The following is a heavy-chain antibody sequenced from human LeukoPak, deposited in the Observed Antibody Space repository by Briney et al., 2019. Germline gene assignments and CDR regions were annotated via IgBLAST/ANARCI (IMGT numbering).Heavy chain of an antibody. J-gene: IGHJ4*02. Sequence: GGSLRLSCAASGFTFSSYSMNWVRQAPGKGLEWVSSISSSSSYIYYADSVKGRFTISRDNAKNSLYLQMNSLRAEDTAVYYCAREVATPPFMTTFGGVGIDYWGQGTLVTVSS. CDR2: ISSSSSYI. V-gene: IGHV3-21*01. CDR1: GFTFSSYS. CDR3: AREVATPPFMTTFGGVGIDY. D-gene: IGHD3-16*01.